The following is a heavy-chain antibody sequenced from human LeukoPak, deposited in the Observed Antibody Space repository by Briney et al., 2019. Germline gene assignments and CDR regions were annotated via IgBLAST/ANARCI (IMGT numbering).Heavy chain of an antibody. V-gene: IGHV3-30-3*01. CDR2: ISYDGSNK. CDR3: ARVHVGTMIVVVITTYGMDV. D-gene: IGHD3-22*01. J-gene: IGHJ6*02. Sequence: GRSLRLSCAASGFTFSSYAMHWVRQAPGKGLEWVAVISYDGSNKYYADSVKGRFTISRDNSKNTLYLQMNSLRAEDTAVYYCARVHVGTMIVVVITTYGMDVWGQGTTVTVSS. CDR1: GFTFSSYA.